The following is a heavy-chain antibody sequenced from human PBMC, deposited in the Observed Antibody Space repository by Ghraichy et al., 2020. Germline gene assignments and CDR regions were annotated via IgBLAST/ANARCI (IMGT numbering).Heavy chain of an antibody. J-gene: IGHJ6*02. CDR3: ASNKYGIDV. CDR2: IYYSGST. Sequence: SQTLSLTCTVSGDSISSYYWSWIRQPPGKGLEWIGYIYYSGSTNYNPSLKSRVTISVDTSKNQFSLKLSSVTAADTAVYYCASNKYGIDVWGQGTTVTASS. V-gene: IGHV4-59*08. D-gene: IGHD1/OR15-1a*01. CDR1: GDSISSYY.